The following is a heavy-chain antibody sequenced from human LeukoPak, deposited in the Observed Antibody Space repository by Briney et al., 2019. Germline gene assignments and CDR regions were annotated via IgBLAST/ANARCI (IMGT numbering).Heavy chain of an antibody. V-gene: IGHV1-2*06. CDR2: INPNSGGT. J-gene: IGHJ5*02. D-gene: IGHD3-22*01. CDR3: ARLSGYYDSSGYYPNWFDP. Sequence: ASVKVSCKASGYTFTGYYMHWVRQAPGQGLEWMGRINPNSGGTNYAQKFQGTVTMTRDTSISTAYMELSRLRSDDTAVYYCARLSGYYDSSGYYPNWFDPWGQGTLVTVSS. CDR1: GYTFTGYY.